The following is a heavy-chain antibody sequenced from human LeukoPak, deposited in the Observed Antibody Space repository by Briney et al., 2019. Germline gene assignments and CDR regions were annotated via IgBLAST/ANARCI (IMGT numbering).Heavy chain of an antibody. CDR1: GGSMSNIYY. V-gene: IGHV4-39*07. CDR3: ARASLMVRGPIAFDP. Sequence: PSETLSLTCNVSGGSMSNIYYWGWIRQPPGKGLEWIGSIYYSGSTYYNPSLKSRVTMSVDTSKNQFSLKLSSVTAADTAVYYCARASLMVRGPIAFDPWGQGTLVTVSS. D-gene: IGHD3-10*01. CDR2: IYYSGST. J-gene: IGHJ5*02.